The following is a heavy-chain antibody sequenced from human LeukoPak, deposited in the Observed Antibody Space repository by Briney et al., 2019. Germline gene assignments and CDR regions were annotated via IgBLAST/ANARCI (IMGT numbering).Heavy chain of an antibody. Sequence: SETLSLTCSVSGDSISNYYWSWIGQSAGKGLEWIGRISASGSTNHNPSLKSRITLSVDTSKNQFSLKLSSVTAADTAVYYCARDRPDCSSTSCYISYYYYGMDVWGQATTVTVSS. CDR1: GDSISNYY. V-gene: IGHV4-4*07. CDR2: ISASGST. D-gene: IGHD2-2*02. J-gene: IGHJ6*02. CDR3: ARDRPDCSSTSCYISYYYYGMDV.